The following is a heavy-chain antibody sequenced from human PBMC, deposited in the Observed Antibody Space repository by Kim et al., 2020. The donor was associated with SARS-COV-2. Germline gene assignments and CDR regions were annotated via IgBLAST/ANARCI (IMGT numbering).Heavy chain of an antibody. Sequence: SETLSLTCAVSGGSISSGGYSWSWIRQPPGKGLEWIGYIYHSGSTYYNPSLKSRVTISVDRSKNQFSLKLSSVTAADTAVYYCARGGITMVRGAIAGDAFDIWGQGTMVTVSS. CDR1: GGSISSGGYS. CDR3: ARGGITMVRGAIAGDAFDI. J-gene: IGHJ3*02. D-gene: IGHD3-10*01. V-gene: IGHV4-30-2*01. CDR2: IYHSGST.